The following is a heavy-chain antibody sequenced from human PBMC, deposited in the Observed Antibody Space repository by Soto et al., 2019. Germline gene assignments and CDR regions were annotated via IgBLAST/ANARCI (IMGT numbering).Heavy chain of an antibody. CDR3: ARGLRNYYDRSGLHY. CDR2: ISYTGSTI. V-gene: IGHV3-48*03. CDR1: EFTFSNYE. Sequence: PGWSLRLSCVASEFTFSNYEMNWVRQAPGKGLEWVSYISYTGSTIYYADSVRGRFTISRDNSKNSLYLQMNSLRAEDTAVYYCARGLRNYYDRSGLHYWGQGTLVTVSS. D-gene: IGHD3-22*01. J-gene: IGHJ4*02.